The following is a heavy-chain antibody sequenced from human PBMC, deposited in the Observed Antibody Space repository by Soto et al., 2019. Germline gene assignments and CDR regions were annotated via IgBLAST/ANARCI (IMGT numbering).Heavy chain of an antibody. CDR2: IYSSGYT. V-gene: IGHV3-66*03. D-gene: IGHD3-10*01. CDR1: WFTVINNY. J-gene: IGHJ6*02. Sequence: GGSLRLSCAFSWFTVINNYMSWVRQAPGKGLEGVSVIYSSGYTAYGDSVKGRFTISRDNSKNTLYLQMNSLRVEDTAVYYCAKDEVRTPSLYAMDVWGQGTTVTVSS. CDR3: AKDEVRTPSLYAMDV.